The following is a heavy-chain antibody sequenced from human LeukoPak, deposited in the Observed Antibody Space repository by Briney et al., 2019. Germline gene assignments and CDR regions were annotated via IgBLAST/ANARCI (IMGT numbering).Heavy chain of an antibody. V-gene: IGHV3-7*01. CDR2: MKYDGSEK. D-gene: IGHD6-13*01. CDR1: GFSFSSAW. J-gene: IGHJ4*02. CDR3: ARDIEAAGLFLDY. Sequence: GGSLRLSCGASGFSFSSAWMSWVRQAPGKGLEWVANMKYDGSEKYYVDSVKGRFTISRDNAKNSLYLQMNSLRAEDTAVHYCARDIEAAGLFLDYWGQGTLVTVSS.